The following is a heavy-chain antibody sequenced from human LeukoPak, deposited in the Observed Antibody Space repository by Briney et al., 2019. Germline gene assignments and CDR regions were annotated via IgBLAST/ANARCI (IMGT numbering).Heavy chain of an antibody. J-gene: IGHJ4*02. CDR2: IYFTGNT. CDR3: ARLAAAEGY. Sequence: SETLSLTCTVSGVSISGDYWSWIRQPPGKGLEWIGYIYFTGNTDHNPSLKSRVTLSMDTSKNQFSLKLTSVTAADTAVYYCARLAAAEGYWGQGTLVTVSS. CDR1: GVSISGDY. V-gene: IGHV4-59*08. D-gene: IGHD6-13*01.